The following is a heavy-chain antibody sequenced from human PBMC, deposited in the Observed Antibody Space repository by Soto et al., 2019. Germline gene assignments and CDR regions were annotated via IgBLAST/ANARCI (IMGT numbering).Heavy chain of an antibody. V-gene: IGHV3-23*01. CDR2: ISAGSEGA. Sequence: EVQLLESGGGLVQPGGALRLSFAASGFTFSSHAMSWVRQAPGKGLEWISSISAGSEGAYYADSVKGRFTISRDNSNNTLYLQMHSLRAEDTAVYYCARDLWWYLHWGQGTLVTVSS. CDR1: GFTFSSHA. CDR3: ARDLWWYLH. J-gene: IGHJ4*02. D-gene: IGHD2-15*01.